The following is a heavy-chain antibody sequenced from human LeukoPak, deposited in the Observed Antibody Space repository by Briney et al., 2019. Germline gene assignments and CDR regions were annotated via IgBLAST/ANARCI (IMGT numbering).Heavy chain of an antibody. CDR3: ARVSLVRGAPDYYFDY. D-gene: IGHD3-10*01. CDR2: IYYSGST. V-gene: IGHV4-59*12. CDR1: GGSISSYY. J-gene: IGHJ4*02. Sequence: PSETLSLTCTVSGGSISSYYWSWIRQPPGKGLEWIGFIYYSGSTNYNPSLKSRVAMSVDTSKNQFSLKLSSVTAADTAVYYCARVSLVRGAPDYYFDYWGQGTLVTVSS.